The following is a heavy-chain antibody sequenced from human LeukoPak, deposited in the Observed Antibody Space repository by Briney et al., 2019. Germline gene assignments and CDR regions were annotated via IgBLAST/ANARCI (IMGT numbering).Heavy chain of an antibody. Sequence: GGSLRLSCAASGFTFSSYAMSWDRQAPGKGLEWVSAISGSGGSTYYADSVKGRFTISRDNSKNTLYLQMNSLRAEDTAVYYCAKGSGGYGYSYSDYWGQGTLVTVSS. V-gene: IGHV3-23*01. CDR1: GFTFSSYA. CDR2: ISGSGGST. J-gene: IGHJ4*02. D-gene: IGHD5-18*01. CDR3: AKGSGGYGYSYSDY.